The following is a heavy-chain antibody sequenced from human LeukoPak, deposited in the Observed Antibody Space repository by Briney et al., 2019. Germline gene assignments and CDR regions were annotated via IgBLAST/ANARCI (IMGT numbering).Heavy chain of an antibody. CDR2: INPNSGGT. CDR1: GYTFTSYG. J-gene: IGHJ3*02. CDR3: AIESAFDI. Sequence: ASVKVSCKASGYTFTSYGISWVRQAPGQGLEWMGWINPNSGGTNYAQKFQGWVTMTRDTSISTAYMELSRLRSDDTAVYYCAIESAFDIWGQGTMVTVSS. V-gene: IGHV1-2*04.